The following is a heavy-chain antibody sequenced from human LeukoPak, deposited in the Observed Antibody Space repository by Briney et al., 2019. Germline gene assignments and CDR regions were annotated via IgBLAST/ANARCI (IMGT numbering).Heavy chain of an antibody. D-gene: IGHD6-13*01. Sequence: SETLSLTCSVSGDSISSSTYYWGWIRQPPGKGLEWIGSIYYSGSTYYNPSLKGRVTISIDTSKNQFSLKLSSVTAADTAVYYCARRGSSFFDYWGQGILVTVSS. CDR2: IYYSGST. CDR3: ARRGSSFFDY. J-gene: IGHJ4*02. V-gene: IGHV4-39*01. CDR1: GDSISSSTYY.